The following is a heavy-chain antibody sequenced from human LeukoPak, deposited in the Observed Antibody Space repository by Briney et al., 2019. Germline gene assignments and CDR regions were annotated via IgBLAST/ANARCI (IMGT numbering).Heavy chain of an antibody. CDR3: ARSALIRGVITNDY. CDR2: MNPNSGNT. Sequence: ASVKVSCKASGYTFTSYDINWVRQATGQGLEWVGWMNPNSGNTGYAQKFQGRVTKTRNTSISTAYMELSSLRSEDTAVYYCARSALIRGVITNDYWGQGTLVTVSS. V-gene: IGHV1-8*01. J-gene: IGHJ4*02. CDR1: GYTFTSYD. D-gene: IGHD3-10*01.